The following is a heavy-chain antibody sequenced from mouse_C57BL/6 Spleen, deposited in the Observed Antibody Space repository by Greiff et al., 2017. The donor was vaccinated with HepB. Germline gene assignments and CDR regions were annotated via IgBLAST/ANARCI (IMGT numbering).Heavy chain of an antibody. V-gene: IGHV1-53*01. CDR1: GYTFTSYW. D-gene: IGHD1-1*01. CDR3: ARPYYGSWGFAY. Sequence: VQLQQSGPELVKPGASVKLSCKASGYTFTSYWMHWVKQRPGQGLEWIGNINPSNGGTNYNEKFKSKATLTVDKSSSTAYMQLSSLTSEDSAVYYCARPYYGSWGFAYWGQGTLVTVSA. CDR2: INPSNGGT. J-gene: IGHJ3*01.